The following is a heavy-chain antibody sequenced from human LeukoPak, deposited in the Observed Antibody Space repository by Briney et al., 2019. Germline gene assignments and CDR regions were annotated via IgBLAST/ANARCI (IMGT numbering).Heavy chain of an antibody. D-gene: IGHD3-10*01. CDR1: GFTFSSYW. CDR3: AFYGSGDY. Sequence: GGSLRLSCAASGFTFSSYWMHWVRQAPGKGPVWVSRIKNDGSMTNYADSVQGRFTISRDNAKDTLYLQMNSLRADDTAVYYCAFYGSGDYWGQGALVTVSS. V-gene: IGHV3-74*01. J-gene: IGHJ4*02. CDR2: IKNDGSMT.